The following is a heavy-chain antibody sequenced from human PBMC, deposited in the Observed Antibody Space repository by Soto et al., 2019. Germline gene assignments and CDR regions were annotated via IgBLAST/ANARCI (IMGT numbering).Heavy chain of an antibody. CDR1: GFTFTTYT. CDR2: ISSRSGSSK. V-gene: IGHV3-21*01. Sequence: EVLLVESGGGLVKPGESLRLSCAASGFTFTTYTMTWVRQAPGKGLEWVSVISSRSGSSKYYADSVKGRFTISRDNANTSLYLQMNMLSADDTAMYYCARKGVRNLDYWGQGALVTVAS. CDR3: ARKGVRNLDY. J-gene: IGHJ4*02. D-gene: IGHD2-8*01.